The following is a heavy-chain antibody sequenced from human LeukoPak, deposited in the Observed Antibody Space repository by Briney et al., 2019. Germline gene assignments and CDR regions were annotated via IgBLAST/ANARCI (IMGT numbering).Heavy chain of an antibody. J-gene: IGHJ4*02. CDR3: ARDLHSWSASTYPPTY. D-gene: IGHD3-3*02. CDR1: GFTFSDYY. V-gene: IGHV3-11*01. Sequence: GGSLRLSCAASGFTFSDYYMSWIRQAPGKGLEWVSYISSSGSTIYYADSVKGRFTISRGNAKNSVYLQMNSLRAQPTAVYHCARDLHSWSASTYPPTYCGQRTLATVSS. CDR2: ISSSGSTI.